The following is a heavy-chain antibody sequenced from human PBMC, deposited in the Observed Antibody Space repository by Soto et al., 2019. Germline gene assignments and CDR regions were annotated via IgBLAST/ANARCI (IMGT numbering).Heavy chain of an antibody. D-gene: IGHD3-3*01. CDR3: ARDGWFSALRIPFGLDV. J-gene: IGHJ6*02. CDR2: INPNGGST. Sequence: QVQLVQSGAEVKKPGASVKVSCKASGYTFSNYYIHWVRQAPGQGLDWLGIINPNGGSTTYAQKYQGRGTITRDTYTSTVDMDLSSLTSEDTALYYCARDGWFSALRIPFGLDVWGQGTTVTVSS. V-gene: IGHV1-46*01. CDR1: GYTFSNYY.